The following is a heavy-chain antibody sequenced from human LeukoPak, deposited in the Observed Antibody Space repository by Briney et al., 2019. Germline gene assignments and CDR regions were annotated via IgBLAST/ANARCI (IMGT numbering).Heavy chain of an antibody. CDR2: IKQDGSEK. CDR3: AKDPGYSGGYYFDY. J-gene: IGHJ4*02. V-gene: IGHV3-7*03. Sequence: PGGSLRLSCAASGFTFSSYWMSWVRQAPGKGLEWVANIKQDGSEKYYVDSVKGRFTISRDNSKNTLYLEMNSLRAEDTAVYYCAKDPGYSGGYYFDYWGQGTLVNVSS. CDR1: GFTFSSYW. D-gene: IGHD1-26*01.